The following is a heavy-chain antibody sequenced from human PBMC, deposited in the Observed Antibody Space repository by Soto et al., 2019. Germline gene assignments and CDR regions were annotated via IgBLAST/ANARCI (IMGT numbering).Heavy chain of an antibody. CDR3: AKDPLAAAGTSPRYYYYGMDV. J-gene: IGHJ6*02. V-gene: IGHV3-23*01. Sequence: SGGSLRLSCAASGFTFSSYAMSWVRQAPGKGLEWVSAISGSGGSTYYADSVKGRFTISRDNSKNTLYLQMNSLRAEDTAVYYCAKDPLAAAGTSPRYYYYGMDVWGQGTTVTVSS. CDR1: GFTFSSYA. D-gene: IGHD6-13*01. CDR2: ISGSGGST.